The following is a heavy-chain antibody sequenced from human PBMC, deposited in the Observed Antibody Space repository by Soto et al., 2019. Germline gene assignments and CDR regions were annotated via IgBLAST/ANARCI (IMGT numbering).Heavy chain of an antibody. CDR3: AKDKYPGSGSYKYYYFDYGMDV. CDR2: ISGNGENT. Sequence: EVQLLESGGGSVQPGGSLRLSCAASGYTFTTYAISWVRQAPGKGLEWVSTISGNGENTYYADPVKGRFTISRDNSKNTLNLQMNSLSGEDTALYYCAKDKYPGSGSYKYYYFDYGMDVWGQGTPVTVSS. J-gene: IGHJ6*02. CDR1: GYTFTTYA. V-gene: IGHV3-23*01. D-gene: IGHD3-10*01.